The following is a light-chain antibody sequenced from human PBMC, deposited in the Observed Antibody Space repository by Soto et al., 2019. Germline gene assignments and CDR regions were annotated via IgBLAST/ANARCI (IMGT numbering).Light chain of an antibody. CDR3: QQSGSSPRT. CDR1: QSVTNSY. V-gene: IGKV3-20*01. CDR2: DAS. J-gene: IGKJ1*01. Sequence: EIVLTQSPGTLSLSPGERATLSCRASQSVTNSYLAWYQQKPGQAPRLLIYDASSRATDIPDRFSGSGSGTDFTLTISRLEPADFAVYYCQQSGSSPRTFGQGTKVEV.